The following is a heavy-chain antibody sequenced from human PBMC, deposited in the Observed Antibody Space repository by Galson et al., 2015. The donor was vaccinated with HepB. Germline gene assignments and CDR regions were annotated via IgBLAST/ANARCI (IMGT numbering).Heavy chain of an antibody. D-gene: IGHD4-17*01. J-gene: IGHJ4*02. CDR3: ARGGPPTVTTLGYRFFDY. V-gene: IGHV3-30*04. CDR2: ISYDGSNK. Sequence: SLRLSCAASGFTFSSYAMHWVRQAPGKGLEWVAVISYDGSNKYYADSVKGRFTISRDNSKNMLYLQMNSLRAEDTAVYYCARGGPPTVTTLGYRFFDYWGQGTLVTVSS. CDR1: GFTFSSYA.